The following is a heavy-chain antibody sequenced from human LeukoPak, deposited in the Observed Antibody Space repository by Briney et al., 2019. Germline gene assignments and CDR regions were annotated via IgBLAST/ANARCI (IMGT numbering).Heavy chain of an antibody. CDR1: GFSFSTYS. J-gene: IGHJ6*04. CDR2: ISRNSRYI. CDR3: AELGITMIGGV. V-gene: IGHV3-21*01. D-gene: IGHD3-10*02. Sequence: GGSLRLSCAASGFSFSTYSMNWVRQAPGKGLEWVSSISRNSRYIYYADSMRGRFTISRDNAKNSLYLQMNSLRAEDTAVYYCAELGITMIGGVWGKGTTVTISS.